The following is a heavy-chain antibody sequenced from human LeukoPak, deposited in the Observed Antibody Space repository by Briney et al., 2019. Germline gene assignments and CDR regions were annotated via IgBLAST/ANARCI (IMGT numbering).Heavy chain of an antibody. D-gene: IGHD6-19*01. CDR2: ISYDGSNK. V-gene: IGHV3-30*18. CDR3: AKDRSSSGSWYFDY. J-gene: IGHJ4*02. Sequence: GGSLRLSCAASGFTFSSYGMHWVRQAPGKGLEWVAVISYDGSNKYYADSVKGRFTISRDNSKNTLYLQMNSLRAEVTAVYYCAKDRSSSGSWYFDYWGQGTLVTVSS. CDR1: GFTFSSYG.